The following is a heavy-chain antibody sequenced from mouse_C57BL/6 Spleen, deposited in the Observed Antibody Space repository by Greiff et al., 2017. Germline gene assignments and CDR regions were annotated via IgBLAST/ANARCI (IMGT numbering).Heavy chain of an antibody. V-gene: IGHV1-74*01. Sequence: QVQLQQPGAELVKPGASVKLSCTASGYNITGYCMHWVKQRTGQGLEWIGRIDPSDGETKYTQKFKGKATLTADKSSSTAYLQLISLTSSDSAVYYCAIDYSTCDYAMDYWGQGTSVTVSA. CDR3: AIDYSTCDYAMDY. CDR2: IDPSDGET. D-gene: IGHD2-5*01. CDR1: GYNITGYC. J-gene: IGHJ4*01.